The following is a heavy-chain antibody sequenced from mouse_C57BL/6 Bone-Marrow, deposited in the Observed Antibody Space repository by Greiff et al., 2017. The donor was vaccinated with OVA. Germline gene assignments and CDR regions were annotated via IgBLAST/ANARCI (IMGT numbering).Heavy chain of an antibody. V-gene: IGHV1-50*01. CDR2: IDPSDSYT. CDR3: ASSYYYGSR. CDR1: GYTFTSYW. Sequence: VQLQQPGAELVKPGASVKLSCKASGYTFTSYWMQWVKQRPGQGLEWIGEIDPSDSYTNYNQKFKGKATLTVDTSSSTAYMQLSSLTSEDAAVDYCASSYYYGSRWGQGTLVTVSA. D-gene: IGHD1-1*01. J-gene: IGHJ3*02.